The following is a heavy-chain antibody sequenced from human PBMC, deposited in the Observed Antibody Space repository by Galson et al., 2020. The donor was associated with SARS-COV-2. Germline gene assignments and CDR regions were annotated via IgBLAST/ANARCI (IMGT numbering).Heavy chain of an antibody. Sequence: GESLKISCAASGFTFDDYGMSWVRQAPGKGLEWVSGINWNGGSTGYAASVKGRFTISRDTAKNSLYLQMNSLRAEDTALYHCARGIIGYYYYGMDVWGQGTTVTVSS. J-gene: IGHJ6*02. V-gene: IGHV3-20*01. CDR2: INWNGGST. CDR3: ARGIIGYYYYGMDV. CDR1: GFTFDDYG.